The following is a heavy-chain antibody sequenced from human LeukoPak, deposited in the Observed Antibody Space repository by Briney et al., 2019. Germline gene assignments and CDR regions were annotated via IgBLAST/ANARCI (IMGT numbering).Heavy chain of an antibody. CDR3: AKDRIRIAAAGANWFDP. CDR1: GFTFSSYA. Sequence: GGSLRLSCAASGFTFSSYAMSWVRQAPGKGLEWVSAISGSGGSTYYADSVKGRFTISRDNSKNTLYLQMSSLRAEDTAVYYCAKDRIRIAAAGANWFDPWGQGTLVTVSS. CDR2: ISGSGGST. V-gene: IGHV3-23*01. D-gene: IGHD6-13*01. J-gene: IGHJ5*02.